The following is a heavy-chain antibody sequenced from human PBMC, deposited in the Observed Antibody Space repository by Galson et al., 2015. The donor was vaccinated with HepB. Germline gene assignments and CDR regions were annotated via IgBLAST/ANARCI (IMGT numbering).Heavy chain of an antibody. V-gene: IGHV4-30-4*01. Sequence: TLSLTCTVSGGSISSGDYYWSWIRQPPGKGLEWIGYIYYSGSTYYNPSLKSRVTISVDTSKNQFSLKLSSVTAADTAVYYCARWAWSDHQHDAFDIWGQGTMVTVSS. CDR2: IYYSGST. J-gene: IGHJ3*02. CDR1: GGSISSGDYY. CDR3: ARWAWSDHQHDAFDI.